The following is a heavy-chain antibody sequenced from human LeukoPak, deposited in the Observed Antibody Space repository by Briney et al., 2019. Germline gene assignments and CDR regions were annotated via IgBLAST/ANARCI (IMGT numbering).Heavy chain of an antibody. J-gene: IGHJ3*02. D-gene: IGHD3-22*01. CDR2: ISAYNGNT. CDR3: ARGRAYDSSGYYEDLAFDI. V-gene: IGHV1-18*04. Sequence: ASVKVSCKASGYTFTGYYMHWVRQAPGQGLEWMGWISAYNGNTNYAQKLQGRVTMTTDTSTSTAYMELRSLRSDDTAVYYCARGRAYDSSGYYEDLAFDIWGQGTMVTVSS. CDR1: GYTFTGYY.